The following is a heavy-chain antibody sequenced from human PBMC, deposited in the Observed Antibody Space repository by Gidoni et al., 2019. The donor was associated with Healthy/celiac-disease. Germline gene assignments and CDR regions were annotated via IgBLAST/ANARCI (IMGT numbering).Heavy chain of an antibody. D-gene: IGHD2-2*01. CDR1: GFTFSGFA. CDR2: ISGSGGST. J-gene: IGHJ5*02. V-gene: IGHV3-23*01. CDR3: AKDRFVVVVPNNWFDP. Sequence: EVQLLESGGGLVPPGGSLRLSCAASGFTFSGFAMSWVRQAPGKGLDWVSAISGSGGSTYYADSVKGRFTISRDNSKNTLYLQMNSLRAEDTAVYYCAKDRFVVVVPNNWFDPWGQGTLVTVSS.